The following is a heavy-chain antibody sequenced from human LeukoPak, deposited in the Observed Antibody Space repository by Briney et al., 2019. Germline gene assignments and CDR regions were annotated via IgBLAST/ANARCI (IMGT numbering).Heavy chain of an antibody. V-gene: IGHV3-48*04. Sequence: GRSLRLSCEASGFTFSSYSMNWVRQAPGKGLEWISYISTSTTTIYYANSVKGRFTISRDNAKNSLYLQMNSLRAEDTAVYYCTTPGDSSGYLIPTFNWGQGTLVTVSS. CDR1: GFTFSSYS. CDR2: ISTSTTTI. J-gene: IGHJ4*02. CDR3: TTPGDSSGYLIPTFN. D-gene: IGHD3-22*01.